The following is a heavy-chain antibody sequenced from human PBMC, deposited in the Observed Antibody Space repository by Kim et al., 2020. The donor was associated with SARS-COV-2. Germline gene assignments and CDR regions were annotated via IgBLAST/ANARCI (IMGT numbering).Heavy chain of an antibody. D-gene: IGHD3-16*02. CDR3: ASQFIDLTQFDY. Sequence: TATYAQKFQGRVTIPADESTSTAYMELSSLRSEDTAVYYCASQFIDLTQFDYWGQGTLVTVSS. CDR2: TA. V-gene: IGHV1-69*01. J-gene: IGHJ4*02.